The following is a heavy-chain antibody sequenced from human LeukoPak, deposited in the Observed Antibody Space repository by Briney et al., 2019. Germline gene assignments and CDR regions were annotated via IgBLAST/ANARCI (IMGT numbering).Heavy chain of an antibody. CDR2: ISYDGSNK. D-gene: IGHD3-10*01. CDR3: AKDWSSTSYYGSGSYDY. Sequence: GGSLRLSCAASGFTFSSYGMHWVRQAPAKGLEWVAVISYDGSNKYYADSVKGRFTISRDNSKNTLYLQMNSLRAEDTAVYYCAKDWSSTSYYGSGSYDYWGQGTLVTVSS. V-gene: IGHV3-30*18. J-gene: IGHJ4*02. CDR1: GFTFSSYG.